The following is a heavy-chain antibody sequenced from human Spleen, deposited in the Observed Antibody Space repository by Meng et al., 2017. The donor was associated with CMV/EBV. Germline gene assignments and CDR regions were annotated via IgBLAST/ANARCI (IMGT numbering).Heavy chain of an antibody. J-gene: IGHJ6*02. V-gene: IGHV3-21*01. CDR1: GFTFSNAW. Sequence: GGSLRLSCAASGFTFSNAWMSWVRQAPGKGLEWVSSTGSSSPYMHYADSVKGRFTISRDNAKNSLYLQMNSLRAEDTAVYYCARASAVRYWGQGTTVTVSS. CDR3: ARASAVRY. D-gene: IGHD4-23*01. CDR2: TGSSSPYM.